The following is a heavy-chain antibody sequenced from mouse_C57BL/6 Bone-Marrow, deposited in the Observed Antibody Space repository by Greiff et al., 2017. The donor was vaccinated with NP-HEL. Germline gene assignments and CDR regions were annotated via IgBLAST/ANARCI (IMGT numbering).Heavy chain of an antibody. Sequence: VQGVESGAELVRPGASVKLSCKASGYTFTDYYINWVKQRPGQGLEWIARIYPGSGNTYYNEKFKGKATLTAEKSSSTAYMQLSSLTSEDSAVYFCARCRGFITTYFDYWGQGTTLTVSS. CDR2: IYPGSGNT. V-gene: IGHV1-76*01. J-gene: IGHJ2*01. CDR3: ARCRGFITTYFDY. CDR1: GYTFTDYY. D-gene: IGHD1-1*01.